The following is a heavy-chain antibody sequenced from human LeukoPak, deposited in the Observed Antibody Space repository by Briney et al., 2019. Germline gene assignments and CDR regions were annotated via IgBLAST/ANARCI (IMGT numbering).Heavy chain of an antibody. V-gene: IGHV4-4*07. J-gene: IGHJ4*02. Sequence: SETLSLTCTVSGGSISSYYWSWIRQPAGKGLEWIGRIYTSGSTNYNPSLKSRVTMSVDTSKNQFSLKLSSVTAADTAVYYCARVGWAPVGSSGKGEIDYWGQGTLVTVSS. D-gene: IGHD3-22*01. CDR3: ARVGWAPVGSSGKGEIDY. CDR2: IYTSGST. CDR1: GGSISSYY.